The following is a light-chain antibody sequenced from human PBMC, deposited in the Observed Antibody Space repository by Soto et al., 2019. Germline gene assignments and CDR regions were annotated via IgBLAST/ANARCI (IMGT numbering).Light chain of an antibody. J-gene: IGKJ5*01. V-gene: IGKV1-8*01. CDR2: AAS. CDR3: QQYYSYPVT. CDR1: QGISSY. Sequence: AIRMTQSPSSFSASTGDRVTITCRASQGISSYLAWYQQKLGKAPKLLIYAASTLQRGVPSRFSGSGSGTDFTLTISCLQAEDLATYCCQQYYSYPVTFGQGTRLESK.